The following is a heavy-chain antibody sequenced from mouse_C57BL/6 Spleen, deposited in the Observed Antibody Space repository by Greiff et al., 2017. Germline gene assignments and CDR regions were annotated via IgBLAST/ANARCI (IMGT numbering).Heavy chain of an antibody. J-gene: IGHJ4*01. CDR2: IYPGDGDT. Sequence: QVQLQQSGAELVKPGASVKISCKASGYAFSSYWMNWVKQRPGKGLEWIGQIYPGDGDTNYNGKFKGKATLTAAKSASTAYMQLSSLTSEDAAVYFCARLYCGSPYYYAMDYWGQGTSVTVSS. D-gene: IGHD1-1*01. CDR1: GYAFSSYW. CDR3: ARLYCGSPYYYAMDY. V-gene: IGHV1-80*01.